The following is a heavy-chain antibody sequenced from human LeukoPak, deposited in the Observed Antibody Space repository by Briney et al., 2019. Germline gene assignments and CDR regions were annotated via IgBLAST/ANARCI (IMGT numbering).Heavy chain of an antibody. CDR1: GGSIRSGSHY. CDR2: IYYSGST. V-gene: IGHV4-39*02. D-gene: IGHD3-22*01. Sequence: PSETLSLTCTVSGGSIRSGSHYWAWIRQPPGKELEWIGRIYYSGSTYYNPSFENRVNISIDTSKNHFSLKLSSLNAADTSVYYCAKRDDSGGNLVDLWGQGTLVTVS. CDR3: AKRDDSGGNLVDL. J-gene: IGHJ4*02.